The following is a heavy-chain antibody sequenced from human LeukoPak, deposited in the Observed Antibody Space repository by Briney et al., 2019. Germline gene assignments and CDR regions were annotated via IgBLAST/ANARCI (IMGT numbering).Heavy chain of an antibody. D-gene: IGHD3-22*01. V-gene: IGHV3-48*02. Sequence: PGGSLRLSCAASGFTFSSYSMNWVRQAPGKGLEWVSYISSSSSTIYYADSVKGRFTISRDNAKNSLYLRMNSLRDEDTAVYYCAGKGLLPPYYYYGMDVWGQGTTVTVSS. CDR3: AGKGLLPPYYYYGMDV. CDR1: GFTFSSYS. CDR2: ISSSSSTI. J-gene: IGHJ6*02.